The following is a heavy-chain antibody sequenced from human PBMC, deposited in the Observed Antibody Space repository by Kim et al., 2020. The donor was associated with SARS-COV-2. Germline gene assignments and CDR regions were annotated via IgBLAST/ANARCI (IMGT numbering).Heavy chain of an antibody. D-gene: IGHD6-19*01. Sequence: GGSLRLSCAGSGLTGSSTYMIWVRQAPGKGLEYVSFIYQAGKTYYVDAVKGRFTISRDHSKNTLYLQMNSLRAEDTAVYYCAAPIAVTGGFDFWGQGTLVTVSS. CDR3: AAPIAVTGGFDF. CDR1: GLTGSSTY. J-gene: IGHJ4*02. V-gene: IGHV3-53*01. CDR2: IYQAGKT.